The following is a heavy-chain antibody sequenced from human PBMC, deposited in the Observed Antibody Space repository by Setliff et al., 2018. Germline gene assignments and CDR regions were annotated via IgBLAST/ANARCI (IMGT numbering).Heavy chain of an antibody. CDR1: GYTFIGYY. CDR2: IKPDGSET. Sequence: SCKASGYTFIGYYMYWVRQPPGKGLEWVASIKPDGSETYYVDSVKGRFTVSRDNPKNSRYLQMSSLRAEDTAIYYCARDRGGASTRDHWGQGTLVTVSS. J-gene: IGHJ4*02. V-gene: IGHV3-7*03. D-gene: IGHD1-26*01. CDR3: ARDRGGASTRDH.